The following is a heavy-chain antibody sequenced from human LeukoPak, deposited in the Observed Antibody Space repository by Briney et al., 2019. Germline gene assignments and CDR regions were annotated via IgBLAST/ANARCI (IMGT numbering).Heavy chain of an antibody. J-gene: IGHJ5*02. CDR1: GYTFTSYG. V-gene: IGHV1-18*01. CDR2: ISAYNGNT. D-gene: IGHD2-2*01. Sequence: ASVKVSCKASGYTFTSYGISWVRQAPGQGLEWMGWISAYNGNTNYAQKLQGRVTMTTDTSTSTAYMELRSLRSDDTAVYYCARDIVVVPAANWFDPWGQGTLVTVSS. CDR3: ARDIVVVPAANWFDP.